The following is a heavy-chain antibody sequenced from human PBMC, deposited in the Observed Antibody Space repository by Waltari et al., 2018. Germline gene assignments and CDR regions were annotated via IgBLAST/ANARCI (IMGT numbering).Heavy chain of an antibody. CDR3: ATDFRKSSYS. V-gene: IGHV3-64*07. D-gene: IGHD2-21*01. Sequence: QLLQSGGGLVPPGGSLLHSCSASGPPFTSYTMHWVRTSPGKGLQYVSTINNNGGGTHYADSVKGRFSVSRDNSRNKVFLQMGGLRLEDTAVYYCATDFRKSSYSWGQGTLVIVSS. J-gene: IGHJ4*02. CDR1: GPPFTSYT. CDR2: INNNGGGT.